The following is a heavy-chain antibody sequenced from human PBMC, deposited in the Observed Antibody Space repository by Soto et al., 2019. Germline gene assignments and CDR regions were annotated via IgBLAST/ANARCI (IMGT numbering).Heavy chain of an antibody. J-gene: IGHJ6*02. V-gene: IGHV3-23*01. CDR1: GFTFSSYA. D-gene: IGHD6-19*01. CDR3: AKDKGIAVAGTPGMDV. CDR2: ISGSGGST. Sequence: GGSLRLSCAASGFTFSSYAVSWVRQAPGKGLEWVSAISGSGGSTYYADSVKGRFTISRDNSKNTLYLQMNSLRAEDMAVYYCAKDKGIAVAGTPGMDVWGRGTTVTVSS.